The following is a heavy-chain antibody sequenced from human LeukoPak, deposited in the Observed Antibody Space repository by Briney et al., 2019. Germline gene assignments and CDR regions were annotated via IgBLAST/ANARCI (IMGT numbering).Heavy chain of an antibody. CDR1: GVTFSNDG. CDR2: IWFDGIRK. V-gene: IGHV3-33*01. J-gene: IGHJ3*02. CDR3: ARDLEDSSPFGAFDM. D-gene: IGHD3-22*01. Sequence: GQTLTLSCAVSGVTFSNDGIHWVRHVPCPGLELVAAIWFDGIRKDYADSVKGRLTISRDNSKNTLYLQTNSLRAEDTAVYYCARDLEDSSPFGAFDMWGQGTMVTVSS.